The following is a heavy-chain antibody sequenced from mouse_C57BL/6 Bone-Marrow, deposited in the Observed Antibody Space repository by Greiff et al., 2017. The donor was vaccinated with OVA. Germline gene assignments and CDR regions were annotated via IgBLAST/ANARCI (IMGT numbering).Heavy chain of an antibody. J-gene: IGHJ1*03. CDR2: INPNNGGT. D-gene: IGHD1-1*01. Sequence: EVQLQQSGPELVKPGASVKIPCKASGYTFTDYNMDWVKQSHGKSLEWIGDINPNNGGTIYNQKFKGKATLTVDKSSSTAYMELRSLTSEDTAVYYCARNYGVAHRGYFDVWGTGTTVTVSS. CDR3: ARNYGVAHRGYFDV. CDR1: GYTFTDYN. V-gene: IGHV1-18*01.